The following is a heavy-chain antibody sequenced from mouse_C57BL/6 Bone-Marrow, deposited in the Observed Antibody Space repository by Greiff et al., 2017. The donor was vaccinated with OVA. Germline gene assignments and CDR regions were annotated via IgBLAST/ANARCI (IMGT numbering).Heavy chain of an antibody. CDR1: GFTFSSYA. Sequence: EVQRVESGGGLVKPGGSLKLSCAASGFTFSSYAMSWVRQTPDKRLEWVATISDGGSYTYYPDNVKGRFTISRDNAKNNLYLQMSHLKSEDTAMYYCARPLAYWGQGTLVTVSA. J-gene: IGHJ3*01. V-gene: IGHV5-4*01. CDR2: ISDGGSYT. CDR3: ARPLAY.